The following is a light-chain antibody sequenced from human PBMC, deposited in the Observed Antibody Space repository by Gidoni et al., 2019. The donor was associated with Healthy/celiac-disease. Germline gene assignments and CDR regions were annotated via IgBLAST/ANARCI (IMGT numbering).Light chain of an antibody. CDR2: GAS. V-gene: IGKV3-15*01. CDR1: QSVSSN. CDR3: QQYNNWPPWT. J-gene: IGKJ1*01. Sequence: EIVMPHSPATLSVSPGERATLSCRASQSVSSNLAWYQQKPGQAPRLLIYGASTRATGIPARCSGRGSGTEFTLTISSLQSEDFAVYYCQQYNNWPPWTFGQGTKVEIK.